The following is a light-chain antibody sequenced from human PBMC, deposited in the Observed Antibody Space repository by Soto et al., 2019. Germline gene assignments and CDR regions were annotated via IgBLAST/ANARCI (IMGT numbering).Light chain of an antibody. CDR2: ANT. Sequence: QSVLTQPPSVSGAPGQRITISCTGSRSNIRAGYDVHWYQQLPGTAPKLLIYANTHRPSGVPGRFSGSKSGASASLAITGLQAEDESDYYCQSYDNSLSASVFGGGTKLTVL. CDR3: QSYDNSLSASV. J-gene: IGLJ2*01. V-gene: IGLV1-40*01. CDR1: RSNIRAGYD.